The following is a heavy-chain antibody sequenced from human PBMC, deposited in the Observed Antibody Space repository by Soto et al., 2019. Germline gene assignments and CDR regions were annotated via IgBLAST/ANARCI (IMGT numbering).Heavy chain of an antibody. CDR1: GGSFSGYY. J-gene: IGHJ4*02. Sequence: SETLSLTCAVYGGSFSGYYWSWIRQRPGKGLEWIGYTSYSGSAYYSPPLKSRLTISVDTSKNQFSLKLNSVTAADTAVYYCVGRLATIYNYFDSWGQGTQVTVSS. D-gene: IGHD3-3*01. CDR2: TSYSGSA. CDR3: VGRLATIYNYFDS. V-gene: IGHV4-59*06.